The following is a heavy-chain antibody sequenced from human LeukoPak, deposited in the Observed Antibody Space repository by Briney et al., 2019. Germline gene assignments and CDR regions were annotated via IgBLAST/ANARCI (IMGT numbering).Heavy chain of an antibody. CDR2: INIDGSST. Sequence: GGSLRLSCAASGFTFTSYWMQWVRQAPGKGLVWVSRINIDGSSTTYADSVKGRFTISRDNAENTLYLQMNSLRAEDTAVYYCAREGDDTSGYYQDYWGQGTLVTVSS. V-gene: IGHV3-74*01. CDR1: GFTFTSYW. D-gene: IGHD3-22*01. J-gene: IGHJ4*02. CDR3: AREGDDTSGYYQDY.